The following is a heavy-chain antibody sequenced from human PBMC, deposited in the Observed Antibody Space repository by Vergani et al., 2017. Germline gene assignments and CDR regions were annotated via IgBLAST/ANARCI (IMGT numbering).Heavy chain of an antibody. CDR1: VFPFYDYS. V-gene: IGHV3-9*01. CDR3: AKDIEVVVESGAFDI. J-gene: IGHJ3*02. CDR2: MIWNSGST. D-gene: IGHD3-22*01. Sequence: HLVSSVGCLLQPFLSLRLSCAASVFPFYDYSIPWFRPSPFPFLDLFSGMIWNSGSTGYADSVKGRFTISRDNAKNSLYLQMNSLRAEDTALYYCAKDIEVVVESGAFDIWGQGTMVTGSS.